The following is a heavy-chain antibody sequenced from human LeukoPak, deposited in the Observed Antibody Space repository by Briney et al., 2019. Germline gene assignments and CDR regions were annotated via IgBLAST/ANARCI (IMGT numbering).Heavy chain of an antibody. CDR1: GLSFGEFG. CDR2: IKDDGSEE. D-gene: IGHD6-13*01. CDR3: ATYSNWVAGDV. Sequence: GGSLRFPLEAPGLSFGEFGMIWVRKAPGKGLEWVAAIKDDGSEEDYVDSVKGRFTISRDNAKNSLYLQMNSLRVEDTAVYHCATYSNWVAGDVWGQGTTVSVSS. V-gene: IGHV3-7*01. J-gene: IGHJ6*02.